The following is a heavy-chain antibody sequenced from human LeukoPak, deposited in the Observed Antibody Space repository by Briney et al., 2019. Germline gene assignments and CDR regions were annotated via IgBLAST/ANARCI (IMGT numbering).Heavy chain of an antibody. J-gene: IGHJ4*02. D-gene: IGHD3-22*01. CDR2: ISSSSSTI. V-gene: IGHV3-48*04. CDR3: ARDGTTYYYDSSGYQIN. Sequence: PGGSLRLSCAASGFTFSSYSMNWVRQAPGKGLEWVSYISSSSSTIYYADSVKGRLTISRDNAKNSLYLQMNSLRAEDTAVYYCARDGTTYYYDSSGYQINWGQGTLVTVSS. CDR1: GFTFSSYS.